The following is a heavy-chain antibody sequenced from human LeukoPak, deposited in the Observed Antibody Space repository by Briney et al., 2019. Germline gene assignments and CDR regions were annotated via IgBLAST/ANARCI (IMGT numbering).Heavy chain of an antibody. Sequence: PGGSLRLSCAASGFTFSNNWMGWVRQAPGKGLEWVANIADDGSEKYYVDSVKGRFTISRDNAKSSLYLQMNSLRAEDTAVHYCALDHLGGSSWLLFDYWGQGTLVTVSS. CDR3: ALDHLGGSSWLLFDY. CDR1: GFTFSNNW. CDR2: IADDGSEK. J-gene: IGHJ4*02. D-gene: IGHD6-13*01. V-gene: IGHV3-7*02.